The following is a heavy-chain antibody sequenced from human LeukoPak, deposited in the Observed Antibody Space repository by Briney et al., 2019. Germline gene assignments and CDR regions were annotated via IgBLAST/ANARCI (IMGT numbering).Heavy chain of an antibody. CDR2: MNPNSGNT. CDR1: GYTLTSYD. CDR3: AREHAYCGGDCYPSPFDY. D-gene: IGHD2-21*02. Sequence: ASVKVSCKASGYTLTSYDINWVRQATGQGLEWMGWMNPNSGNTGYAQKFQGRVTITADKSTSTAYMELSSLRSEDTAVYYCAREHAYCGGDCYPSPFDYWGQGTLVTVSS. V-gene: IGHV1-8*01. J-gene: IGHJ4*02.